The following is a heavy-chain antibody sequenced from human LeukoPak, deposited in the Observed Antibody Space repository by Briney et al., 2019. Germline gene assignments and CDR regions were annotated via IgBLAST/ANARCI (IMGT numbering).Heavy chain of an antibody. CDR1: GFTFSSYA. Sequence: GGSLRLSCAASGFTFSSYAMHWVRQAPGKGLEWVAVISYDGSNKYYADSVKGRSTISRDNSKNTLYLQMNSLRAEDTAVYYCARDYSINDYSSSWSLDYWGQGTLVTVSS. J-gene: IGHJ4*02. CDR3: ARDYSINDYSSSWSLDY. D-gene: IGHD6-13*01. V-gene: IGHV3-30-3*01. CDR2: ISYDGSNK.